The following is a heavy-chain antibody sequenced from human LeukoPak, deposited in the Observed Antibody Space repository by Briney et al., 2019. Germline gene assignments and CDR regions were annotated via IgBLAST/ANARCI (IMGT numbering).Heavy chain of an antibody. D-gene: IGHD6-13*01. CDR2: INHSGST. Sequence: SETLSLTCAVYGGSFSGYYWSWIRQPPGKELGWIGEINHSGSTNYNPSLKSRVTISVDTSKNQFSLKLSSVTAADTAVYYCASHQQQLARGWFDPWGQGTLVTVSS. V-gene: IGHV4-34*01. J-gene: IGHJ5*02. CDR1: GGSFSGYY. CDR3: ASHQQQLARGWFDP.